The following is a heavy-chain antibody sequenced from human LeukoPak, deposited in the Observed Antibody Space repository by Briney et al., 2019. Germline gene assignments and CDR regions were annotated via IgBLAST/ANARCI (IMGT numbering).Heavy chain of an antibody. V-gene: IGHV1-2*02. CDR3: ARDRTERDFDY. J-gene: IGHJ4*02. CDR1: GYTFTAYY. CDR2: INPNSGGT. Sequence: GASVKVSCKASGYTFTAYYMHWVRQSPGQGLEWIGWINPNSGGTNYAQKFQGRVIMTRDTSIRPAYMELSRLRSDDTAIYYCARDRTERDFDYWGQGTLVTVSS.